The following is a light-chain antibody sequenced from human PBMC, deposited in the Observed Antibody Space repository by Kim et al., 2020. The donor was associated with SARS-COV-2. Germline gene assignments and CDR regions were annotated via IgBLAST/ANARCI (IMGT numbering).Light chain of an antibody. CDR1: KLGDKY. J-gene: IGLJ3*02. Sequence: SVSPGQTASFTCSGTKLGDKYAYWYQQKPGQSPVLVIYQHTKRPSGISQRFSGSSSGNTATLTISPAQTIDEADYYCQAWDSSTAVFGGGTQLTVL. CDR2: QHT. CDR3: QAWDSSTAV. V-gene: IGLV3-1*01.